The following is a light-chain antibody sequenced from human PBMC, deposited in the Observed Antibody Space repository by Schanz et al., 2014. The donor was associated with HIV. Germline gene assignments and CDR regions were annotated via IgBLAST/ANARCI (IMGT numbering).Light chain of an antibody. CDR2: GAS. CDR3: QQRSNWPWT. V-gene: IGKV3D-20*02. Sequence: VLTQSPGTLSLSPGERASLSCRASHIVNNRYFAWYKQEHGQPPRLLIYGASIRATGVPDRFSGSGSGTDFTLTITRLEPEDFAVYYCQQRSNWPWTFGQGTKVEIK. CDR1: HIVNNRY. J-gene: IGKJ1*01.